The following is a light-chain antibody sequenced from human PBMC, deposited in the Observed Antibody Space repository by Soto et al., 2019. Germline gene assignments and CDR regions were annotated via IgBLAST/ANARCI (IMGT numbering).Light chain of an antibody. CDR2: TGS. J-gene: IGKJ4*01. CDR3: QQGKSFPLT. Sequence: DIQMTQSPSSVSASVGDRVTITCRASQAIDSWLAWYQQKPGEAPKLLIFTGSLLHSGVPPRFSGSGSGTDFTLTISSLQPEDFATYYCQQGKSFPLTFGGGTKVEI. CDR1: QAIDSW. V-gene: IGKV1-12*01.